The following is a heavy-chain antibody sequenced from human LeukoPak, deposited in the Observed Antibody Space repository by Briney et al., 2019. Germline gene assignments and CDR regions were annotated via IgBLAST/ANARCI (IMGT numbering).Heavy chain of an antibody. Sequence: PGGSLRLFCAASGFTFSNFAMIWVRQAPGKGLEWVSAISGSGDKTHYADSVKGRFTISRDNSKSVLYMQLNNLRLEDTAVYYCGEGHWGRGTLVTVSS. J-gene: IGHJ4*02. V-gene: IGHV3-23*01. CDR1: GFTFSNFA. CDR3: GEGH. CDR2: ISGSGDKT.